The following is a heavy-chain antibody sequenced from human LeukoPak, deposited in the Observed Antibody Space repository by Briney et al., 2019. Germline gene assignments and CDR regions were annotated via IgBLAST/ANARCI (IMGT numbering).Heavy chain of an antibody. CDR1: GYTFNAFF. J-gene: IGHJ4*02. CDR3: ARAYANHGDY. D-gene: IGHD2-2*01. V-gene: IGHV1-2*02. Sequence: ASVKVSCKASGYTFNAFFIHWVRQAPGQGLEWLGWINPHGGDTTYAQNFQGRVTMTRDTSISTIYMEVTSLISDDTAIYYCARAYANHGDYWGQGTLVTVSS. CDR2: INPHGGDT.